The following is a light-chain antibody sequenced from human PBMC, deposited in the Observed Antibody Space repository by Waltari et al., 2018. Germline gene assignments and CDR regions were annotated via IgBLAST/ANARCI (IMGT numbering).Light chain of an antibody. CDR1: QSISIY. Sequence: DIQLTQSPSSLSASVGARVTITCRASQSISIYLNWYQQKPGKAPKLLIYAASSLQSGVPSRFSGSGSGTDFTLTISSLQPEDFATYYCQQSYSTLGTFGQGTKVEIK. CDR3: QQSYSTLGT. CDR2: AAS. J-gene: IGKJ1*01. V-gene: IGKV1-39*01.